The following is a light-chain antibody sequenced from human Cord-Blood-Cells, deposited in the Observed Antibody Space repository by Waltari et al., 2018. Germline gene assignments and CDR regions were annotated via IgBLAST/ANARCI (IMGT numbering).Light chain of an antibody. CDR1: QSVRSN. CDR2: GAS. J-gene: IGKJ2*01. Sequence: EIVMTQSPAPLSVSPGERPTLACRASQSVRSNLAWYQQKPGQAPRLLIYGASTRATGIPARFSGSGSGTEFTLTISSLQSEDFAVYYCQQYNNWPMYTFGQGTKLEIK. V-gene: IGKV3-15*01. CDR3: QQYNNWPMYT.